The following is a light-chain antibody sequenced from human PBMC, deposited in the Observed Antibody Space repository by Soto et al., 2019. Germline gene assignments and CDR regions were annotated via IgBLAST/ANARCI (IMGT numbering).Light chain of an antibody. Sequence: ETVLTQSPGTLSLSPWERATLSCRASQSVGNTYLAWYQQKPGQAPRLLIYATSNRATGIPDRFSGSGSGTDFTLTISRVEPEDFAVYYCQQYGSLPRTFGQGTKVDIK. CDR3: QQYGSLPRT. CDR2: ATS. V-gene: IGKV3-20*01. CDR1: QSVGNTY. J-gene: IGKJ1*01.